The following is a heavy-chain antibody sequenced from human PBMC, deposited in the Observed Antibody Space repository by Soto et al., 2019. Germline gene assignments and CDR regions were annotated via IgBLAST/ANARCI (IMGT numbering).Heavy chain of an antibody. CDR2: ISSSSSTYT. D-gene: IGHD3-10*01. J-gene: IGHJ4*02. V-gene: IGHV3-11*06. Sequence: AQLVESGGGLVKPGGSLRLSCAASGFTFSDYSMSWIRQAPGKGLEWVSYISSSSSTYTNYADSVKGRFTISRDNAKNSLYLQMNSLRAEDTAVYYCASRGGSGNYDFDYWGQGTLVTVSS. CDR1: GFTFSDYS. CDR3: ASRGGSGNYDFDY.